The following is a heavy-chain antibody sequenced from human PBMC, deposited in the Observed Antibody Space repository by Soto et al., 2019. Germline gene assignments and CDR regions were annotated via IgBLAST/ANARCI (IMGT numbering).Heavy chain of an antibody. CDR1: GDAFQSYA. J-gene: IGHJ4*02. D-gene: IGHD4-17*01. CDR3: ARDPSNDYGDDAFDY. Sequence: QVLLLQSGSEVKKPGSSVKVSCKASGDAFQSYAIHWVRQAPGQGLEYMGRIIPSYDRTKYAQKFQGRLTVTADMYTRTVYMELSSLRSEDTAVYYCARDPSNDYGDDAFDYWGRGTKVIVSS. V-gene: IGHV1-69*06. CDR2: IIPSYDRT.